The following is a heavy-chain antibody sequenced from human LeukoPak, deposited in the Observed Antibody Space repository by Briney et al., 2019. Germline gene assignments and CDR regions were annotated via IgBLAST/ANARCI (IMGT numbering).Heavy chain of an antibody. CDR2: INPSGGGT. Sequence: ASVKVSCKASGYTFTSYHMHWVRQAPGQGLEWMGIINPSGGGTNYAQKFQGRVTMTRDTSTSTVYMELSGLRFEDTAVYYCARVVEFDYYGMDVWGQGTTVTVSS. V-gene: IGHV1-46*01. CDR1: GYTFTSYH. D-gene: IGHD2-21*01. J-gene: IGHJ6*02. CDR3: ARVVEFDYYGMDV.